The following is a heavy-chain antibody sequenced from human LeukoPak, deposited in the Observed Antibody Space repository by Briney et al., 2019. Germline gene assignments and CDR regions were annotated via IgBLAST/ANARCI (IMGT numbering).Heavy chain of an antibody. Sequence: QPGGSLRLSCAASGFTFSSYWMHWVRQAPGKGLVWVSRINSDGRSTSFADSVKGRFTISRDNAKNTLYLQMSSLRTEDTAVYYCARDQLYCTGGICYFDCWGQGTLVTVSS. CDR1: GFTFSSYW. V-gene: IGHV3-74*01. CDR3: ARDQLYCTGGICYFDC. D-gene: IGHD2-8*02. J-gene: IGHJ4*02. CDR2: INSDGRST.